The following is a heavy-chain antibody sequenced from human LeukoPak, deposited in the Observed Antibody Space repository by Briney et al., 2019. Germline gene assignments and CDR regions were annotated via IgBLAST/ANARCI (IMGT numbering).Heavy chain of an antibody. J-gene: IGHJ6*02. CDR2: IYWISDRK. Sequence: PGRALRLSCVASRLTLNDHVLYAVRQAPARGREWVSGIYWISDRKYYADSVKGRFNVSRDNAKNSLYLQMNSLRAEDTAVYYCGKDIRPGGLDVWGQGTTVTVSS. CDR1: RLTLNDHV. V-gene: IGHV3-9*01. CDR3: GKDIRPGGLDV.